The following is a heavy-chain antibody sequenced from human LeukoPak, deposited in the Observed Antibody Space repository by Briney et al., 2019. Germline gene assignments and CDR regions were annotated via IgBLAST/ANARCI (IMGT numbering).Heavy chain of an antibody. J-gene: IGHJ3*02. CDR1: GGSISSGGYY. CDR3: ARDREYDSSGYYYRAGLFDI. D-gene: IGHD3-22*01. V-gene: IGHV4-31*03. CDR2: IYYSGST. Sequence: PSQTLSLTCTVSGGSISSGGYYWSWIRQHPGKGLEWIGFIYYSGSTYYNPSLKSRVTFSVDTSKNQFSLKLSSVNAADTAVYYCARDREYDSSGYYYRAGLFDIWGQGTMVTVSS.